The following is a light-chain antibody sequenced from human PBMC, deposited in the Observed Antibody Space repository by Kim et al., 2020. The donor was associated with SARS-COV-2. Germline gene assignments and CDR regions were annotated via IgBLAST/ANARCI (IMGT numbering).Light chain of an antibody. CDR2: YDS. CDR3: QVWDSSSDHLV. J-gene: IGLJ2*01. V-gene: IGLV3-21*04. Sequence: SYELTQPPSVSVAPGKTARITCGGNNIGSKSLHWYQQKPGQAPVLVIYYDSDRPSWIPERFSGSNSGNTATLTISRVEAGDEADYYCQVWDSSSDHLVFG. CDR1: NIGSKS.